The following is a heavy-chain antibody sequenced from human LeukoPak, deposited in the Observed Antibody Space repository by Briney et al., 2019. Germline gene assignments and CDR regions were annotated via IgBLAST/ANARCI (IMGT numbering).Heavy chain of an antibody. J-gene: IGHJ5*02. CDR3: ARGKASLTAWFVP. CDR1: GYTFTAYY. Sequence: ASVKASCKASGYTFTAYYMHWVRQAPGQGREWMGWIYPNSGATDSAQKFQGRVTVTRDTSINTVYMELSRLTSDDTAVYYCARGKASLTAWFVPWGQGTLVTVSS. V-gene: IGHV1-2*02. D-gene: IGHD1-20*01. CDR2: IYPNSGAT.